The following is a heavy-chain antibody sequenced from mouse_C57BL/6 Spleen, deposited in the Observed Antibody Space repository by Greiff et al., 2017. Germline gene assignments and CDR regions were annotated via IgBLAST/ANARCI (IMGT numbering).Heavy chain of an antibody. V-gene: IGHV5-9*01. CDR1: GFTFSSYT. Sequence: EVKVVESGGGLVKPGGSLKLSCAASGFTFSSYTMSWVRQTPEKRLAWVATISGGGGNTYYPDSVKGRFTISRDNAKNTLYLQMSSLRSEDTALYYCARRDSRFDYWGQGTTLTVSS. CDR3: ARRDSRFDY. CDR2: ISGGGGNT. J-gene: IGHJ2*01.